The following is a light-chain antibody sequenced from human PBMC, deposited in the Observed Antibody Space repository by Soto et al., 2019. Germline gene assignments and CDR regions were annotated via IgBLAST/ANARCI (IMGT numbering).Light chain of an antibody. Sequence: DIQMTQSPSSLSASVGDRVTITCRASQGISNYLAWYQQKPGKVPKLLIYAASTLQSGVPSRFSGSGSGTDFTLTISSLQPEGVATYYCQKYNSALSITFGQGTRLEIK. V-gene: IGKV1-27*01. CDR3: QKYNSALSIT. J-gene: IGKJ5*01. CDR2: AAS. CDR1: QGISNY.